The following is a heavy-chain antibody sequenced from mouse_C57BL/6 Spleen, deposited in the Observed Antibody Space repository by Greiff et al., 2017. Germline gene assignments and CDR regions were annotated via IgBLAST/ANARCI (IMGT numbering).Heavy chain of an antibody. Sequence: EVKLMESGGGLVKPGGSLKLSCAASGFTFSSYTMSWVRQTPEKRLEWVATISGGGGNTYYPDSVKGRFTISRDNAKNTLYLPMSSLRSEDTSLYYCARHRGSSRYYAMDYWGQGTSVTVSS. CDR3: ARHRGSSRYYAMDY. D-gene: IGHD1-1*01. V-gene: IGHV5-9*01. CDR2: ISGGGGNT. CDR1: GFTFSSYT. J-gene: IGHJ4*01.